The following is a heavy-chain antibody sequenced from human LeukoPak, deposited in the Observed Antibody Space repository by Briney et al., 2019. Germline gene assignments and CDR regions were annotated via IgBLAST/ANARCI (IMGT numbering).Heavy chain of an antibody. V-gene: IGHV3-30*03. Sequence: GGSLRLSCVASGSTFRSSGMHWVRQAPGKGLEWVTVISFDGNKKYYIESVKGRFSISRDNSKNTVYLEMNSLRAEDTAVYYCARSYNWNDPFDYWGQGTLVTVSS. J-gene: IGHJ4*02. CDR2: ISFDGNKK. CDR3: ARSYNWNDPFDY. D-gene: IGHD1-20*01. CDR1: GSTFRSSG.